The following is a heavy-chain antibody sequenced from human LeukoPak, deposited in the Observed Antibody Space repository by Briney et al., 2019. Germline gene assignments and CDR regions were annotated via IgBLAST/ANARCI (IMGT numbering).Heavy chain of an antibody. D-gene: IGHD3-3*01. CDR2: INTSGST. CDR1: GGSISSGSYY. V-gene: IGHV4-61*02. Sequence: SQTLSLTCTVSGGSISSGSYYWSWIRQPAGKGLEWIGRINTSGSTNYNPSLKSRVTISVDTSKNQFSLKLSSVTAADTAVYYCARVADDFWSGTYGKMDVWGKGTTVTVSS. CDR3: ARVADDFWSGTYGKMDV. J-gene: IGHJ6*04.